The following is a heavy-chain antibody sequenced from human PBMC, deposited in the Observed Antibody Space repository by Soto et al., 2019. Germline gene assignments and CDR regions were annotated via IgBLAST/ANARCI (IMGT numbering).Heavy chain of an antibody. CDR3: ARGYYRSGTSCYRNWFGR. J-gene: IGHJ5*02. Sequence: ASVKVSCKASGYTFTSYGISWVRQAPGQGLEWMGWISAYNGNTNYPQKLQGRATMTTDTSTSTAYMELRSLRADETAVYYFARGYYRSGTSCYRNWFGRWGQRTLVTVSS. CDR2: ISAYNGNT. D-gene: IGHD2-2*02. V-gene: IGHV1-18*04. CDR1: GYTFTSYG.